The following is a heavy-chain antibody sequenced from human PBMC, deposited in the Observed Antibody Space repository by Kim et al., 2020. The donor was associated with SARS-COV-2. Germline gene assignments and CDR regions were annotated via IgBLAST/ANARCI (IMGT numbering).Heavy chain of an antibody. CDR2: DPGGGGRT. Sequence: GGSLRLSCGASGFTVNNFAMSWVRQAPGKGLEWVSTDPGGGGRTFYADSVKGRFTISRDNSKNTGFLQMNSVRAEATAVYYCAKAQTLSSGRYVFGGGGQ. D-gene: IGHD6-19*01. V-gene: IGHV3-23*01. CDR3: AKAQTLSSGRYVFGG. CDR1: GFTVNNFA. J-gene: IGHJ1*01.